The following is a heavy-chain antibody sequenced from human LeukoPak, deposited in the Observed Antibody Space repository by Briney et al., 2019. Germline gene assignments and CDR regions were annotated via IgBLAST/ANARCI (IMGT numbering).Heavy chain of an antibody. V-gene: IGHV4-34*01. CDR3: ARGDRVLDY. CDR1: GGSFSGYY. CDR2: IKHSGST. J-gene: IGHJ4*02. Sequence: PSETLSLTCAVYGGSFSGYYWSWIRQPPGKGLEWIGEIKHSGSTNYNPSLKSRVTISVDTSKNQFSLKLSSVTAADTAVYYCARGDRVLDYWGQGTLVTVSS.